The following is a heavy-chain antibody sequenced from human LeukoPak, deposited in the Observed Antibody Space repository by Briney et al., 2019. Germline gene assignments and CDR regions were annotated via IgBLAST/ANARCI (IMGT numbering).Heavy chain of an antibody. CDR1: GFTFSGYW. Sequence: GGSLRLSCAASGFTFSGYWMSWVRQAPGKGLEWVANIKQDGSEKYYVDSVKGRFTISRDNAKNSLYLQMNSLRAEDTAVYYCARGAYCSGGSCYEGDFDYWGQGTLVTVSS. J-gene: IGHJ4*02. CDR2: IKQDGSEK. V-gene: IGHV3-7*01. D-gene: IGHD2-15*01. CDR3: ARGAYCSGGSCYEGDFDY.